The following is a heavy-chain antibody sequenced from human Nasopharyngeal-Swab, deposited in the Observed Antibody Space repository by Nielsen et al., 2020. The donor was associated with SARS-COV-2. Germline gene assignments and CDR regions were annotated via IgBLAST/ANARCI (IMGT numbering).Heavy chain of an antibody. D-gene: IGHD3-3*01. Sequence: GESLKISYAASGFTFSDYYMSWIRQAPGKGLEWVSYISSSSSYTNYADSVKGRFTISRDNAKNSLYPQMNSLRAEDTAVYYCARTGGVLRFLEWLPNWFDPWGQGTLVTVSS. J-gene: IGHJ5*02. V-gene: IGHV3-11*06. CDR3: ARTGGVLRFLEWLPNWFDP. CDR2: ISSSSSYT. CDR1: GFTFSDYY.